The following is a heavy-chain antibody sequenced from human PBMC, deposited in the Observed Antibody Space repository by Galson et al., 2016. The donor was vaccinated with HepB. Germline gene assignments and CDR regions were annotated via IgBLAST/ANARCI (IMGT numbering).Heavy chain of an antibody. V-gene: IGHV1-18*01. CDR2: ISSYNGNT. CDR3: ARAREGDYDAFDI. D-gene: IGHD4-17*01. J-gene: IGHJ3*02. CDR1: ADTFTSFG. Sequence: SVKVSCKASADTFTSFGFNWVRQAPGQGLEWMGWISSYNGNTNYAQNLQGRVTMTTDTATSTAYMELRSLRSDDTAMYYCARAREGDYDAFDIWGQGTMVTVSS.